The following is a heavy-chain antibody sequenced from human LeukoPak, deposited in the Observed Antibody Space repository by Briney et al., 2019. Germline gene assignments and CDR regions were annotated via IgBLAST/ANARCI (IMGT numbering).Heavy chain of an antibody. Sequence: SLRLSCAASGFTFSSYSMNWVRQAPGKGLGWVSSIISSSSYIYYSDSVKGRFTISRDNAKNSLYLQMNSLRAEDTAVYYCARDLGPAMVRGVIVYWGQGTLVTVSS. CDR2: IISSSSYI. J-gene: IGHJ4*02. CDR1: GFTFSSYS. CDR3: ARDLGPAMVRGVIVY. D-gene: IGHD3-10*01. V-gene: IGHV3-21*01.